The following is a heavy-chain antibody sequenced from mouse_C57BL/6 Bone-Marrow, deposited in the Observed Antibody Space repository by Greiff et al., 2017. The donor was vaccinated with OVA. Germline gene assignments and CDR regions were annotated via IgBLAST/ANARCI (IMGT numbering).Heavy chain of an antibody. V-gene: IGHV7-3*01. J-gene: IGHJ1*03. CDR2: IRNKANGYTT. CDR1: GFTFTDYY. CDR3: ARYYGSSHWYFDV. Sequence: EVKLMESGGGLVQPGGSLSLSCAASGFTFTDYYMSWVRQPPGKALEWLGFIRNKANGYTTEYSASVKGRFTISRDNSQSILYLQRNALRAEDSATYYCARYYGSSHWYFDVWGTGTTVTVSS. D-gene: IGHD1-1*01.